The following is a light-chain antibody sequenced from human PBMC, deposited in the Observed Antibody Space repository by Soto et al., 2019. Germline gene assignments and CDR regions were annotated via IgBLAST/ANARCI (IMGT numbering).Light chain of an antibody. CDR2: AAS. V-gene: IGKV1-12*01. Sequence: DIQMTQSPSSVSASVGDKVTITCRASQAISNWLAWYQQKPGKAPKLLIYAASRLQSGVPSRFSGSGSGTDFSLTISNLQPEDFASYYCQQANTFPYIFGPGTKVEIK. CDR3: QQANTFPYI. CDR1: QAISNW. J-gene: IGKJ3*01.